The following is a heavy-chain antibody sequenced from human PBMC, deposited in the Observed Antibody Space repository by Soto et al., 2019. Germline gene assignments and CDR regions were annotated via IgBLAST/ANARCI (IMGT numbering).Heavy chain of an antibody. D-gene: IGHD2-2*01. V-gene: IGHV4-59*01. Sequence: QVQLQESGPGLVKPSETLSLTCTVSGGSISSYYWSWIRQPPGKGLEWIGYIYYSGSTNYNPSLKSRVTISVVTSKNQFSLKLSSVTAADTAVYYCATNSPCSSTSCPIDYYYYGMDVWGQGTTVTVSS. J-gene: IGHJ6*02. CDR3: ATNSPCSSTSCPIDYYYYGMDV. CDR1: GGSISSYY. CDR2: IYYSGST.